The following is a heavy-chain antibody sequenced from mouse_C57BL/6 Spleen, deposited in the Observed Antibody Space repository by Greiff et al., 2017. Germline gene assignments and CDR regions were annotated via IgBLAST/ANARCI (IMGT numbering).Heavy chain of an antibody. J-gene: IGHJ4*01. V-gene: IGHV1-69*01. D-gene: IGHD1-1*01. CDR3: ARPNYGSSYYAMDY. CDR1: GYTFTSYW. CDR2: IDPSDSYT. Sequence: QVQLQQPGAELVMPGASVKLSCKASGYTFTSYWMHWVKQRPGQGLEWIGEIDPSDSYTNYNQKFKGKSTLTVDKSSSTAYMQLSILTSEDSAVYYCARPNYGSSYYAMDYWGQGTSVTVSS.